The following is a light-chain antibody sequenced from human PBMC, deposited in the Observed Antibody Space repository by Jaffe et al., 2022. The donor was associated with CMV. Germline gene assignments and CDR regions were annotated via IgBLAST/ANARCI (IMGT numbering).Light chain of an antibody. CDR1: QTLSSY. V-gene: IGKV3-20*01. J-gene: IGKJ1*01. CDR3: QQYASSPST. CDR2: GAS. Sequence: EIVLTQSPGALSLSPGERATLSCRASQTLSSYLAWYQQKPGQAPRLLIYGASNRATGIPDRFSGSGSGTDFTLTISRLEPEDFALFYCQQYASSPSTFGQGTKVEIK.